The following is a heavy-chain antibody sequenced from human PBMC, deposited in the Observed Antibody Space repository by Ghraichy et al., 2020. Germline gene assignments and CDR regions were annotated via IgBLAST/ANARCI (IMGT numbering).Heavy chain of an antibody. CDR1: RVTFSSYA. J-gene: IGHJ4*02. D-gene: IGHD6-19*01. Sequence: LSLTCAASRVTFSSYAMSWVRQAPGKGLEWVSGISGSGTSTFYADSVNGRFTISRDNPKNTLYLQMNSLRAEDTAVYYCATPGDSSGWSSFDYWGQGTLVTVSS. V-gene: IGHV3-23*01. CDR2: ISGSGTST. CDR3: ATPGDSSGWSSFDY.